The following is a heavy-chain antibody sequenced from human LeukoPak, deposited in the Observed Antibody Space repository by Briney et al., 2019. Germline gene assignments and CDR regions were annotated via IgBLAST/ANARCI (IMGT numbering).Heavy chain of an antibody. J-gene: IGHJ4*02. CDR2: ISSSSSYI. V-gene: IGHV3-21*01. CDR1: GFTFSSYS. D-gene: IGHD1-26*01. Sequence: PGGSLRLSCAASGFTFSSYSMNWVRQAPGKGLEWVSSISSSSSYIYYADSVKGRFTISGDNAKNSLYLQMNSLRAEDTAVYYCARDPARVGATDFDYWGQGTLVTVSS. CDR3: ARDPARVGATDFDY.